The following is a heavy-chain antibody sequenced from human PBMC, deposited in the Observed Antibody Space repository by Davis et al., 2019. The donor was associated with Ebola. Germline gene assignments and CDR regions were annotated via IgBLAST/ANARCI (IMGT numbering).Heavy chain of an antibody. D-gene: IGHD3-9*01. J-gene: IGHJ6*02. Sequence: GESLKISCRGSGYSFTSYWIGWVRQMPGKGLEWMGIIYPGDSDTRYSPSFQGQVTISADKSISTAYLQWSSLKASDTAMYYCARQPKKDILTDYGMDVWGQGTTVTVSS. CDR3: ARQPKKDILTDYGMDV. CDR1: GYSFTSYW. CDR2: IYPGDSDT. V-gene: IGHV5-51*01.